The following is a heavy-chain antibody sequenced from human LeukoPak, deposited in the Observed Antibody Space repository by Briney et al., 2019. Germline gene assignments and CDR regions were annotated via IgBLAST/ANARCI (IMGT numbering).Heavy chain of an antibody. J-gene: IGHJ4*02. D-gene: IGHD3-16*02. CDR1: GFTFSSYW. Sequence: GSLRLSCAASGFTFSSYWMSWVRQAPGKGLEWVANIKQDGSEKYYVDSVKGRFTISRDNAKNSLYLQMNGLRAEDTAVYYCARAPYDYVWGSYRPGDYWGQGTLVTVSS. V-gene: IGHV3-7*01. CDR2: IKQDGSEK. CDR3: ARAPYDYVWGSYRPGDY.